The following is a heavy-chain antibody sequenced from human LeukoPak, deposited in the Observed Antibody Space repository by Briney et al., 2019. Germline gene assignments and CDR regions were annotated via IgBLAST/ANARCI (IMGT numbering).Heavy chain of an antibody. J-gene: IGHJ4*02. D-gene: IGHD6-13*01. CDR2: IYPGDSDT. CDR3: ASLRGRIAAAWY. Sequence: KNGESLQISCKASGYTFSTYWIGWVRPMPGKGLEWMGIIYPGDSDTRYSPSFQGQVTISADKSISTAYLQWRSLKASDTAMYYCASLRGRIAAAWYWGLGTLVTVSS. V-gene: IGHV5-51*01. CDR1: GYTFSTYW.